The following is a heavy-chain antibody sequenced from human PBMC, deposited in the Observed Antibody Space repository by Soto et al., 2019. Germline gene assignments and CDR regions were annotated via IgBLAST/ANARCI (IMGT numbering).Heavy chain of an antibody. CDR1: GFTFTTYP. V-gene: IGHV3-23*01. Sequence: EVHLSESGGGSVQSGGSLRLSCAASGFTFTTYPMTWFRQAPGEGLEWVSSVSGGNTYYADFVKGRFTISRDNSKNTLYLQMNSLRAEDTAVYYCAKGGWGAVLDYWGQGTLVIVSS. J-gene: IGHJ4*02. CDR3: AKGGWGAVLDY. CDR2: SVSGGNT. D-gene: IGHD3-16*01.